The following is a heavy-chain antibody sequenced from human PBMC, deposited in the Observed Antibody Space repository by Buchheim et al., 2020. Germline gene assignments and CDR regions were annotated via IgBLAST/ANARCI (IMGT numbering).Heavy chain of an antibody. Sequence: QVQLQQWGAGLLKPSETLSLTCAVYGGSFSGYYWSWIRQPPGKGLEWIGEINHSGSTNYNPSLKSRVTISVDTSKNQFSLKLSSVTAADTAVYYCARGGGSGRFTMVRGIAGVNFDYWGQGTL. CDR1: GGSFSGYY. J-gene: IGHJ4*02. CDR2: INHSGST. V-gene: IGHV4-34*01. CDR3: ARGGGSGRFTMVRGIAGVNFDY. D-gene: IGHD3-10*01.